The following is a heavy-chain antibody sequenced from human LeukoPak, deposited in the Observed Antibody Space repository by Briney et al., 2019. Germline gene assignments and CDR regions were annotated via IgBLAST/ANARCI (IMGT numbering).Heavy chain of an antibody. CDR3: ALARDYRSGP. D-gene: IGHD4/OR15-4a*01. CDR1: GDSISSGDW. Sequence: SETLSLTCAVSGDSISSGDWWSWWVRRPPGKGLEWIGEIHHGGSTNYHPSLKSRVTMSVDKPKNQFSLQLNSVTAADTAVYYCALARDYRSGPWGQGTLVTVSS. CDR2: IHHGGST. V-gene: IGHV4-4*02. J-gene: IGHJ5*02.